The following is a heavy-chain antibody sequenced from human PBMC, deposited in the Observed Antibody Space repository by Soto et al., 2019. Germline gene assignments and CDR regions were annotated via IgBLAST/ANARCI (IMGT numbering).Heavy chain of an antibody. Sequence: PGGSLRLSCAASGVTFSSYARSWVRQAPGKGLEWVSAISGSGGSTYYADSVKGRFTISRDNSKNTLYLQMNSLRAEDTAVYYCATVAATSSSQWLADAFDTWGQGTMVTVPS. D-gene: IGHD2-15*01. CDR2: ISGSGGST. CDR3: ATVAATSSSQWLADAFDT. V-gene: IGHV3-23*01. J-gene: IGHJ3*02. CDR1: GVTFSSYA.